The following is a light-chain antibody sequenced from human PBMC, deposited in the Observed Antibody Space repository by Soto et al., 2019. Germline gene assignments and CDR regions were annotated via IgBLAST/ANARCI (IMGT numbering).Light chain of an antibody. CDR2: GAS. CDR3: QQYGSLPWT. CDR1: QSVSNNY. V-gene: IGKV3-20*01. Sequence: EIVSTQSPGTLSLSPGERATLSCRASQSVSNNYLAWYQQQPGQAPRLLIYGASSRATGIPDRISGSGSGTDFTLTINRLEPEDFAVYYCQQYGSLPWTFGPGTKVEIK. J-gene: IGKJ1*01.